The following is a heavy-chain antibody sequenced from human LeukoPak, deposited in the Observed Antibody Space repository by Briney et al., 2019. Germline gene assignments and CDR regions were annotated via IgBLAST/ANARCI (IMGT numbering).Heavy chain of an antibody. CDR3: VSDRSDGGFPESNGYPTFDL. D-gene: IGHD5-24*01. CDR1: GYALSESS. V-gene: IGHV1-24*01. J-gene: IGHJ2*01. Sequence: ASVKVSCKVSGYALSESSIHWVRQTPGEGFEWMGGFDIEDVETAYAQKFRGRVTMTEDTSTDTAYMELINLRSDDTAVYFCVSDRSDGGFPESNGYPTFDLWGRGTLVTVSS. CDR2: FDIEDVET.